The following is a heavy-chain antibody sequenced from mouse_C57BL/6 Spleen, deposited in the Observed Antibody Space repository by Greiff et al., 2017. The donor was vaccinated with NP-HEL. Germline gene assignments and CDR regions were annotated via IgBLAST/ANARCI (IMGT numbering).Heavy chain of an antibody. CDR1: GYTFTSYW. CDR3: ARGTGRFYYAMDY. Sequence: QVQLQQSGAELVKPGASVKLSCKASGYTFTSYWMQWVKQRPGQGLEWIGEIDPSDSYTNYNQKFKGKATLTVDTSSSTAYMQLSSLTSEDSAVYYCARGTGRFYYAMDYWGQGTSVTVSS. V-gene: IGHV1-50*01. J-gene: IGHJ4*01. CDR2: IDPSDSYT. D-gene: IGHD4-1*01.